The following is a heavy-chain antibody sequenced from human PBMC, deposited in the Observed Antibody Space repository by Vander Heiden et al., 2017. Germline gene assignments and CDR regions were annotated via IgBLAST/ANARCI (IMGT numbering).Heavy chain of an antibody. CDR3: ARGNRDYYDTQWAFDY. CDR1: GGTFSSYA. V-gene: IGHV1-69*01. Sequence: QVQLVQSGAEVKKPGSSVTVSCKASGGTFSSYAISWVRQAPGQGLEWMGGIIPIFGTANYAQKFQGRVTITADESTSTAYMELSSLRSEDTAVYYCARGNRDYYDTQWAFDYWGQGTLVTVSS. D-gene: IGHD3-22*01. CDR2: IIPIFGTA. J-gene: IGHJ4*02.